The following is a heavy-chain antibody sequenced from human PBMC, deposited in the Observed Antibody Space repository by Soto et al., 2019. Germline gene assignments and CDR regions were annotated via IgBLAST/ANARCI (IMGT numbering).Heavy chain of an antibody. CDR1: GGSISSYY. Sequence: SETLSLTCTVSGGSISSYYWSWIRQPPGKGLEWIGYIYYSGSTNYNPSLKSRVTISVDTSKNQFSLKLSSVTAADTAVYHCARCGEGPENCFDPWGQRTLVTVSS. V-gene: IGHV4-59*01. CDR2: IYYSGST. J-gene: IGHJ5*02. D-gene: IGHD4-17*01. CDR3: ARCGEGPENCFDP.